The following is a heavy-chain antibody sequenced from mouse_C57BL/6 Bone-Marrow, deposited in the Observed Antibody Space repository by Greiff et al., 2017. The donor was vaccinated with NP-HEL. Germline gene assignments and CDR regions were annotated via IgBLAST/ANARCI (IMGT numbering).Heavy chain of an antibody. CDR3: TRKGFGGAMDY. CDR2: IDPETGGT. CDR1: GYTFTDYE. V-gene: IGHV1-15*01. J-gene: IGHJ4*01. Sequence: QVHVKQSGAELVRPGASVTLSCKASGYTFTDYEMHWVKQTPVHGLEWIGAIDPETGGTAYNQKFKGKAILTADKSSSTAYMELRSLTSEDSAVYYCTRKGFGGAMDYWGQGTSVTVSS.